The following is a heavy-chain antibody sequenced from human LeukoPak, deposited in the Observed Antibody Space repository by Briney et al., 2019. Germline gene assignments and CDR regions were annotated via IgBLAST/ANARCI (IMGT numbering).Heavy chain of an antibody. CDR2: IYYSGST. CDR1: GGSIISSSYY. J-gene: IGHJ4*02. D-gene: IGHD3-9*01. CDR3: ARRNDILTGWFDY. V-gene: IGHV4-39*01. Sequence: SETLSLTCTVSGGSIISSSYYWGWIRQPPGKGLEWIGSIYYSGSTYYNPSLKSRVTISVDTSKNQFSLKLSSVTAADTAVYYCARRNDILTGWFDYWGQGTLVTVSS.